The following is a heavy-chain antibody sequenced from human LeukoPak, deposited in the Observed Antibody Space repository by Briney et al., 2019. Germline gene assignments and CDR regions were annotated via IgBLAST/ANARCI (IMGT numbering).Heavy chain of an antibody. CDR3: ARHGGSGSFDY. V-gene: IGHV4-59*08. Sequence: SETLSLTCTVSGGSISTYYWSWIRQPPGKGLEWIGYNYYSGSTTPHPSLKSRVTISVDTSKNQFSLRLRPVTAADTAVYYCARHGGSGSFDYWGQGTLVTVSS. CDR2: NYYSGST. CDR1: GGSISTYY. J-gene: IGHJ4*02. D-gene: IGHD3-3*01.